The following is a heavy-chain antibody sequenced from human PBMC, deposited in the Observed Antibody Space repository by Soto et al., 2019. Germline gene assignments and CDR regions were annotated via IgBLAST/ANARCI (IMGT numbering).Heavy chain of an antibody. CDR1: GGTFSSYV. V-gene: IGHV1-69*06. CDR2: IIPIFGTA. CDR3: ARGSEGSGTESAFHF. J-gene: IGHJ3*01. D-gene: IGHD1-26*01. Sequence: GASVKVSCKASGGTFSSYVISWVRQAPGQGLEWMGGIIPIFGTANYAQKFQGRVTITADKSTSTAYLELTSLKPEDTAMYYCARGSEGSGTESAFHFWGQGTMVTVSS.